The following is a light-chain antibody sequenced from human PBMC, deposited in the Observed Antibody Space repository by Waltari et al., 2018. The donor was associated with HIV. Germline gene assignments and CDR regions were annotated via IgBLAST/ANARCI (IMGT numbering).Light chain of an antibody. CDR3: QSADSSGTYWV. J-gene: IGLJ3*02. V-gene: IGLV3-25*03. CDR2: KDS. CDR1: ALAKQY. Sequence: SYELTQPPSASVSPGQTARITCSGAALAKQYAYWYQQKPGQAPGLVIYKDSERPSGIPERFSGSSSGRTVTLTISGVQAEDEADYYCQSADSSGTYWVFGGGTKLTVL.